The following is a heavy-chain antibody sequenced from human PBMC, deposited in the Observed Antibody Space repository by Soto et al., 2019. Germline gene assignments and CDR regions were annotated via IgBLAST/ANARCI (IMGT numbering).Heavy chain of an antibody. D-gene: IGHD6-25*01. J-gene: IGHJ4*02. CDR3: ARDYTSTGYGLVY. CDR2: IWYDGSNE. CDR1: GFTFSRHG. V-gene: IGHV3-33*01. Sequence: GGSLRLSCAASGFTFSRHGMHWVRQAPGNGLEWVAIIWYDGSNEYYADSVRGRFTISRDNSKNTLYLQMSSLRVDDTAVYYCARDYTSTGYGLVYWGQGALVTVSS.